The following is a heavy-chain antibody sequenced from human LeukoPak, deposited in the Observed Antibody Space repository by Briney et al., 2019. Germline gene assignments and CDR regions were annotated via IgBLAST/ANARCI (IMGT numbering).Heavy chain of an antibody. D-gene: IGHD1-26*01. CDR1: GFPFSSYS. V-gene: IGHV3-48*01. CDR2: ISSSSSTI. J-gene: IGHJ4*02. Sequence: PGGSLRLSCAASGFPFSSYSMNWVRQAPGKGLEWFSYISSSSSTIYYADSVEGRFTISRDNAKNSLFLQMNSLRAEDTAVYYCASTSWELPDYWGQGTLVTVSS. CDR3: ASTSWELPDY.